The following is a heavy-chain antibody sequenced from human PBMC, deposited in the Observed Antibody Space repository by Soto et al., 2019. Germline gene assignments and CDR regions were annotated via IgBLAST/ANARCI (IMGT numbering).Heavy chain of an antibody. V-gene: IGHV5-51*01. D-gene: IGHD1-7*01. CDR1: GYNFNGKW. Sequence: GESLKISCKGSGYNFNGKWIGWVRQMPGKGLEWMGIIYPGDSDTRYSPSFQGQVTISADKSISTAYLQWSSLKASDTALYFCARQAGTISNHYYYYVDVWGNGTAVTVSS. CDR2: IYPGDSDT. CDR3: ARQAGTISNHYYYYVDV. J-gene: IGHJ6*03.